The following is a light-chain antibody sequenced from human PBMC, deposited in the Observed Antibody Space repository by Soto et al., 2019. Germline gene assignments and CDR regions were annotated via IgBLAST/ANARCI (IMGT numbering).Light chain of an antibody. CDR1: SSDVGAYNY. CDR3: SSYTSTSTPYV. V-gene: IGLV2-14*03. Sequence: QSVLTQPASVSGSPGQSITISCTGTSSDVGAYNYVSWYQHHPGKAPKVIIYDVSNRPSGVSNRFSGSKSGNTASLTISGLQAEDEADYHCSSYTSTSTPYVFGTGTKLTVL. J-gene: IGLJ1*01. CDR2: DVS.